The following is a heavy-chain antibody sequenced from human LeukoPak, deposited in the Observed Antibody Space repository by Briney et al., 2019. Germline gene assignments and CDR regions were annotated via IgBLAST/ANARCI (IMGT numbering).Heavy chain of an antibody. V-gene: IGHV4-34*01. D-gene: IGHD2-2*01. J-gene: IGHJ3*02. CDR3: ARVFIVVVPAVKGAFDI. CDR1: GGSFSGYY. CDR2: INHSGST. Sequence: SETLSLTCAVYGGSFSGYYWSWIRQPPGKGLEWIGEINHSGSTNYNPSLKSRVTISVDTSKNQFSLKLSSVTAADTAVYYCARVFIVVVPAVKGAFDIWGQGTMVIVSS.